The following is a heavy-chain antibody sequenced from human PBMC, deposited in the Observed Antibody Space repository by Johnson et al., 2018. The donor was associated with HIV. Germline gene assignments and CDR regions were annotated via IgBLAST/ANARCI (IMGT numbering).Heavy chain of an antibody. V-gene: IGHV3-30*03. CDR3: ARDGEDSTSSSGAFDI. J-gene: IGHJ3*02. D-gene: IGHD6-6*01. Sequence: QVQLVESGGGVVQPGRSLRLSCVASGFTFSSYGMHWVRQTPGKGLEWVAVISYNGTNTWYADSVKGRFTISRDNSKNTMYLQLNSLRAEDTAVYYCARDGEDSTSSSGAFDIWGQGTMVTVSS. CDR1: GFTFSSYG. CDR2: ISYNGTNT.